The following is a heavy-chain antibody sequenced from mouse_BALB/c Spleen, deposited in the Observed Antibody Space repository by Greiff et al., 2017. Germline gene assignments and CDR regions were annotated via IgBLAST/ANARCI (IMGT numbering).Heavy chain of an antibody. CDR1: GYTFTSYW. J-gene: IGHJ2*01. D-gene: IGHD1-2*01. CDR3: ARLLRQYFDY. Sequence: VQLQQPGAELVKPGASVKMSCKASGYTFTSYWMHWVKQRPGQGLEWIGVIDPSDRYTSYNQKFKGKATLTVDKSSSTAYMQLKSLTSEDSAVYYCARLLRQYFDYWGQGTTLTVSS. CDR2: IDPSDRYT. V-gene: IGHV1-69*02.